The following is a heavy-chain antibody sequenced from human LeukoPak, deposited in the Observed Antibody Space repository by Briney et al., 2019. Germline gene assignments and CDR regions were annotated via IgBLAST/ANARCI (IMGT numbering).Heavy chain of an antibody. CDR2: ISSSSSYI. D-gene: IGHD2-15*01. J-gene: IGHJ6*02. CDR1: GFTFSSYS. Sequence: PGGSLRLSCAASGFTFSSYSMNWVRQAPGKGLEWVSSISSSSSYIYYADSVKGRFTISRDNAKNSLYLQMNNLRAEDTAVYYCARDFLLGACSGGSCYPYYYGMDVWGQGTTVTVSS. CDR3: ARDFLLGACSGGSCYPYYYGMDV. V-gene: IGHV3-21*01.